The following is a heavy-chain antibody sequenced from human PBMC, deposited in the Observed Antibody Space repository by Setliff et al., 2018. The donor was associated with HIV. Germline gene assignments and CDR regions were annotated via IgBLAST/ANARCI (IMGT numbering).Heavy chain of an antibody. D-gene: IGHD3-10*01. CDR3: ATLKRGAFHI. CDR2: ISPDSGAT. J-gene: IGHJ3*02. V-gene: IGHV1-2*04. Sequence: GASVKVSCKASGYTFSSYGVSWVRQAPGQGLEWTGWISPDSGATNYAQQFQGWLIMTRDTSINTDYMELNRLRSDDTAVYYCATLKRGAFHIWGQGTMVTVSS. CDR1: GYTFSSYG.